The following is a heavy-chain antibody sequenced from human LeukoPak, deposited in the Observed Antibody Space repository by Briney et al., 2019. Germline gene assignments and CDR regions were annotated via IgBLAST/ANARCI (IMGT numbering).Heavy chain of an antibody. J-gene: IGHJ3*02. CDR1: GFTFSSYG. D-gene: IGHD3-10*01. Sequence: GGTLRLSCAASGFTFSSYGMSWVRQAPGKGLEWVSAISGSGGSTYYADSVKGRFTISRDNSKNTLYLQMNSLRAEDTAVYYCAKDIQYYGSTRGAFDIWGQGTMVTVS. V-gene: IGHV3-23*01. CDR2: ISGSGGST. CDR3: AKDIQYYGSTRGAFDI.